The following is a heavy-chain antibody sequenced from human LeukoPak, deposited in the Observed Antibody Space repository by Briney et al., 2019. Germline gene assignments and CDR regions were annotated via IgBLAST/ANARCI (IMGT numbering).Heavy chain of an antibody. J-gene: IGHJ3*02. CDR2: IIPIFGTA. CDR1: GGTFSSYA. Sequence: SVKVSYKASGGTFSSYAISWVRQAPGQGLEWMGGIIPIFGTANYAQKFQGRVTITTDESTSTAYMELSSLRSEDTAVYYCARYITIFGAFDIWGQGTMVTVSS. V-gene: IGHV1-69*05. D-gene: IGHD3-3*01. CDR3: ARYITIFGAFDI.